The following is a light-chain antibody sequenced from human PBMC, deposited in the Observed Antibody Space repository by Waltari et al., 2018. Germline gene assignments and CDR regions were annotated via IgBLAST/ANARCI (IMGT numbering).Light chain of an antibody. CDR2: NTN. CDR3: LLYFGGAHLV. J-gene: IGLJ3*02. V-gene: IGLV7-43*01. CDR1: IGAVNSGYY. Sequence: QTVVTQEPSLTVSPGGTVTLTCASSIGAVNSGYYPNWFQQKPGQGARSLIYNTNNNLPWTPGRFAGSLLGCKAALTLSSVEPEDEADYFCLLYFGGAHLVFGGGTKLTVL.